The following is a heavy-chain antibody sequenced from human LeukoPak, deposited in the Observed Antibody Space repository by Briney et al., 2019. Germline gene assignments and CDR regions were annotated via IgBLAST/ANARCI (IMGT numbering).Heavy chain of an antibody. D-gene: IGHD6-19*01. CDR1: GGSISSYY. Sequence: PSETLSLTCTVSGGSISSYYWSWIRQPPGKGLEWIGYIYTSGSTNYNPSLKSRVTISVDTSKNQFSLKLSSVTAADTAVYYCASGYTEYSSGWREYNWFDPWGQGTLVTVSS. CDR2: IYTSGST. J-gene: IGHJ5*02. CDR3: ASGYTEYSSGWREYNWFDP. V-gene: IGHV4-4*09.